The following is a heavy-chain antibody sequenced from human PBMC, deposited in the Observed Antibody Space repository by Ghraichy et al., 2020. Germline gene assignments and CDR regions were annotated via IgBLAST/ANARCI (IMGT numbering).Heavy chain of an antibody. Sequence: SPRLSCAASGFTFSNAWMSWVRQAPGKGLEWVGRIKKKTDGGTTDYAAPVKGRFTISRDDSKNTLYLQMNSLKTEDTAVYYCTTDYRGSYYYYYGMDVWGQGTTVTVSS. V-gene: IGHV3-15*01. J-gene: IGHJ6*02. CDR3: TTDYRGSYYYYYGMDV. D-gene: IGHD1-26*01. CDR1: GFTFSNAW. CDR2: IKKKTDGGTT.